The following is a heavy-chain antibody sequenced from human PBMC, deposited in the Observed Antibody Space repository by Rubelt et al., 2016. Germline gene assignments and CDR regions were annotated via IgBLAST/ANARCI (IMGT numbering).Heavy chain of an antibody. Sequence: QVQLQESGPGLVKPLETLSLTCTVSGGSINNYYWSWIRQPPGKGLEWVGSIYYNGSTTYNPPLKSRVTISVDTSKNQFSLTLISVTAADTAVYFCASCLRGYYYYGMDVWGQGTTVTVSS. D-gene: IGHD5/OR15-5a*01. CDR2: IYYNGST. CDR3: ASCLRGYYYYGMDV. J-gene: IGHJ6*02. V-gene: IGHV4-59*12. CDR1: GGSINNYY.